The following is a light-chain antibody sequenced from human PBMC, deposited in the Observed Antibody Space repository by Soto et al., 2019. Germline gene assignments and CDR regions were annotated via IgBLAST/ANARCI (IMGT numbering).Light chain of an antibody. J-gene: IGKJ1*01. CDR3: QQTYATPPT. V-gene: IGKV1-39*01. Sequence: DIQMTQSPSSLSASVGDRVILTCRASQTIRTSLNWYQQKPGKAPKLLIYAASTLHSGVPSRFSGSGSGTEFTLSISNLQPEDSAPYFCQQTYATPPTFGEGTKVEI. CDR2: AAS. CDR1: QTIRTS.